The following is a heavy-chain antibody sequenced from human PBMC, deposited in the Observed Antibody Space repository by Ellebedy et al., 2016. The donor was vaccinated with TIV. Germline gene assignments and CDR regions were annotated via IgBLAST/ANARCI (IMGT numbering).Heavy chain of an antibody. V-gene: IGHV3-7*01. D-gene: IGHD3-16*01. CDR2: IKPDGGEQ. Sequence: GGSLRLXXKASGFSFSTYWMGWVRQAPGKGLEWVAHIKPDGGEQYYLDSVKGRFTISRDNTKNLLYLEMNSLRVDDTAVYYCASRLGIGPWGQGTLVTVSS. J-gene: IGHJ5*02. CDR3: ASRLGIGP. CDR1: GFSFSTYW.